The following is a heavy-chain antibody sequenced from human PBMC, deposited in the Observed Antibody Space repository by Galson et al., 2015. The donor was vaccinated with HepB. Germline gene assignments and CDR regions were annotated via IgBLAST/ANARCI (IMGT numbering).Heavy chain of an antibody. D-gene: IGHD4-17*01. V-gene: IGHV5-10-1*01. CDR3: ARHGAVTRKGDAFDI. CDR1: GYSFTSYW. Sequence: QSGAEVKKPGESLRISCKGSGYSFTSYWISWVRQMPGKGLEWMGRIDPSDSYTNYSPSFQGHVTIPADKSISTAHLQWSSLKASDTAMYYCARHGAVTRKGDAFDIWGQGTMVTVSS. J-gene: IGHJ3*02. CDR2: IDPSDSYT.